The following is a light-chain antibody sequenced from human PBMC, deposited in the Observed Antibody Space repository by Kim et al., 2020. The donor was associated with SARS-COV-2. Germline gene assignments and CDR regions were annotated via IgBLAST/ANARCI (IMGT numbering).Light chain of an antibody. CDR3: QHYGSSSGT. Sequence: EIALTQSPGTLSLSPGKRATLSCRASQSITRNYLAWYQQGAGQAPRLLIHSVSSRATGIPDRISGSGSGTDFTLTISRLEPEDFAVYYCQHYGSSSGTFGPGTKVDIK. J-gene: IGKJ1*01. V-gene: IGKV3-20*01. CDR2: SVS. CDR1: QSITRNY.